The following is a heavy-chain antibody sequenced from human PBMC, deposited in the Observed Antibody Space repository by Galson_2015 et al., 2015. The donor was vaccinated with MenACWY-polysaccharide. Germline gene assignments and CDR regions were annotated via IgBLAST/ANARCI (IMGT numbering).Heavy chain of an antibody. V-gene: IGHV3-74*01. Sequence: SLRLSCAASGFTFSSHWMHWVRQAPGEGRVGGSRINSDASIIKYADTGKVRFTISRDNAQNTLYLEKNSLRAGDTAIYFCARDRVDVPVIEAHTIFDYWGQGVLVTVSS. J-gene: IGHJ4*02. CDR2: INSDASII. D-gene: IGHD2-2*01. CDR1: GFTFSSHW. CDR3: ARDRVDVPVIEAHTIFDY.